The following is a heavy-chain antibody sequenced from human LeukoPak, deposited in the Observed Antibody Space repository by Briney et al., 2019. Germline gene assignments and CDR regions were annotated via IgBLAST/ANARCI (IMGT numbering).Heavy chain of an antibody. V-gene: IGHV3-23*01. D-gene: IGHD4-23*01. J-gene: IGHJ6*02. CDR2: VSGSGGGI. CDR3: AKESTMLTPYYYGLDV. CDR1: GFTFSSYA. Sequence: PGGSLRLSCAASGFTFSSYAMSWVRQAPGKGLEWVSVVSGSGGGIYYADSVKGRFTISRDNSKNTLYLQMNSLRAEDTAVYYCAKESTMLTPYYYGLDVWGQGTTVTVSS.